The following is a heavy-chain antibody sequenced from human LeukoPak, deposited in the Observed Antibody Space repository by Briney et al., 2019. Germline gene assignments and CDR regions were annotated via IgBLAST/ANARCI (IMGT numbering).Heavy chain of an antibody. D-gene: IGHD2-2*01. V-gene: IGHV1-69*05. CDR2: IIPIFGTA. CDR1: GGTFSSYA. Sequence: SVKVSCKASGGTFSSYAISWVRQAPGQGLEWMGGIIPIFGTANYAQKFQGRVTITTDESTSTAYMELSSLRSEDTAVYYCATRLVPAATSSMDVWGQGTLVTVSS. CDR3: ATRLVPAATSSMDV. J-gene: IGHJ3*01.